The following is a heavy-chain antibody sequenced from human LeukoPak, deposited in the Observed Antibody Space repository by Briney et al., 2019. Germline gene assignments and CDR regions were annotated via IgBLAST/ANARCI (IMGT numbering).Heavy chain of an antibody. CDR1: GGSISSYY. J-gene: IGHJ6*03. D-gene: IGHD1-26*01. CDR2: IYYSGST. Sequence: SETLSLTCTVSGGSISSYYWSWIRQPPGKGLEWIGYIYYSGSTNYNPSLKSRVTISVDTSKNQFSLKLSSVTAADTAVYYCARDGWELLDYYYYYYMDVWGKGTTVTISS. V-gene: IGHV4-59*12. CDR3: ARDGWELLDYYYYYYMDV.